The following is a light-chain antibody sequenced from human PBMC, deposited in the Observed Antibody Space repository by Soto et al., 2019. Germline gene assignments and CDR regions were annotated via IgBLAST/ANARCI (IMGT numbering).Light chain of an antibody. V-gene: IGKV1D-16*01. CDR3: QHSYSTHPIT. CDR1: HGISKS. Sequence: DIQMTQSPSSLSASVGVRVTTTCRASHGISKSLAWYQQKPEKATKSMIYAASSLQSGVPSRFSGSGSGTDFTLTISSLQPDDFANYYCQHSYSTHPITFGQGTRLEI. J-gene: IGKJ5*01. CDR2: AAS.